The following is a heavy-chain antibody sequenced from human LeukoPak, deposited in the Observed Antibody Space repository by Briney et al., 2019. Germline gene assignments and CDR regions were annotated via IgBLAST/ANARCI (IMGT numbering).Heavy chain of an antibody. CDR3: ARGLGSSSWDGYYYYMDV. CDR2: INHSGST. J-gene: IGHJ6*03. V-gene: IGHV4-34*01. Sequence: SETLSLTCTVSGGSISSYYWSWIRQPPGKGLEWIGEINHSGSTNYNPSLKSRVTISVDTSKNQFSLKLSSVTAADTAVYYCARGLGSSSWDGYYYYMDVWGKGTTVTVSS. D-gene: IGHD6-13*01. CDR1: GGSISSYY.